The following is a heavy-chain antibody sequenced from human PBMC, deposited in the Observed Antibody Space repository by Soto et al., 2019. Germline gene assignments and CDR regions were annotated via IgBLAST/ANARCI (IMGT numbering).Heavy chain of an antibody. CDR2: IWFDGSNK. V-gene: IGHV3-33*01. Sequence: GGSLRLSCAASGFSFSRYGMHWVRQAPGKGLEWVAVIWFDGSNKYYADSVKGRFTISRDNPKNTLYLQMNSLRAEDTAVYYCTRANYGSGSNYYYGLDVWGQGTTVTVS. J-gene: IGHJ6*02. CDR1: GFSFSRYG. D-gene: IGHD3-10*01. CDR3: TRANYGSGSNYYYGLDV.